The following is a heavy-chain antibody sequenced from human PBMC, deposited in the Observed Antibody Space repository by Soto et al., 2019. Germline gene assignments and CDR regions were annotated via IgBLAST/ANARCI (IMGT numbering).Heavy chain of an antibody. V-gene: IGHV3-23*01. CDR2: SSGSGGST. Sequence: PGGSLRLSCAASGFTLSSYAMSWVRQAPGKGLEWVSASSGSGGSTYYADSVKGRFTISRDNSKNTLYLQMNSLRAEDTAVYYCAKDYALVYYFDYCGEGTLVTVSS. CDR1: GFTLSSYA. D-gene: IGHD4-17*01. CDR3: AKDYALVYYFDY. J-gene: IGHJ4*02.